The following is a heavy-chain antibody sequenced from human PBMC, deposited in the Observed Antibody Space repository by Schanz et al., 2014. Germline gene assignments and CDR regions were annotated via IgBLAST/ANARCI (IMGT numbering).Heavy chain of an antibody. V-gene: IGHV3-23*01. CDR3: VKTDAGWRFDY. Sequence: EVQLLESGGALEQPGGSLRLSCAASGITFSDYAMSWVRQAPGKGLEWVSTIASGGSHTFYADSVTGRFTISRDNSRNTVYLQMNNVGVDDTATYYCVKTDAGWRFDYWGQGTLVIVSS. CDR1: GITFSDYA. CDR2: IASGGSHT. D-gene: IGHD6-19*01. J-gene: IGHJ4*02.